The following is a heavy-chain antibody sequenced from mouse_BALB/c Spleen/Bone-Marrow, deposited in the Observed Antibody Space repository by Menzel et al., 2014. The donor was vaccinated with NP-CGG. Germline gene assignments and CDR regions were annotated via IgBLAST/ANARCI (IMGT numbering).Heavy chain of an antibody. V-gene: IGHV1-39*01. CDR2: IDPYYGTT. J-gene: IGHJ4*01. CDR3: ARGGIRYAMDY. CDR1: GYSFTGYN. Sequence: VQLQQSGPELEKPGASVKISCKASGYSFTGYNMNWVKQSNGKSLEWIGNIDPYYGTTSYNQKFKGKATLTVDKSSSTAYMQLKSLTSEDSAVYYCARGGIRYAMDYWSQGTSVTVSS.